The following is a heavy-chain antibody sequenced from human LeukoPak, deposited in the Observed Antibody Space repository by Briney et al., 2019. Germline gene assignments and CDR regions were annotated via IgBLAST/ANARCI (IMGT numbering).Heavy chain of an antibody. V-gene: IGHV3-11*06. J-gene: IGHJ4*02. CDR1: GFTFSDYY. CDR3: ASLYYGSGSYGYFDY. CDR2: ISSSRSYT. D-gene: IGHD3-10*01. Sequence: GRSLRLSCAASGFTFSDYYMSWIRQAPGKGLEWVSYISSSRSYTNYADSVKGRFTISRDNAKNSLYLQMNSLRAEDTAVCYCASLYYGSGSYGYFDYWGQGTLVTVSS.